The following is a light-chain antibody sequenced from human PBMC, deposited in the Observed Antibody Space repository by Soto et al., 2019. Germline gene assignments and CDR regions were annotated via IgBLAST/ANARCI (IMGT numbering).Light chain of an antibody. Sequence: EIALTQSPGNLSLSPGERVALSCRASQSVSSSYLAWYQQKRGQAPRLLISGASSRATGVPDRFSGSGSGTDFALTIGRLEPEDFAVYYCQQDGDLITFGQVTRLQIQ. CDR3: QQDGDLIT. V-gene: IGKV3-20*01. CDR2: GAS. J-gene: IGKJ5*01. CDR1: QSVSSSY.